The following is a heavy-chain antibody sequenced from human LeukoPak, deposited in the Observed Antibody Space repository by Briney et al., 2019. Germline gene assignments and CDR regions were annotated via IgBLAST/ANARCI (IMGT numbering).Heavy chain of an antibody. CDR1: GGSISSGDYY. CDR2: IYYSGST. J-gene: IGHJ4*02. D-gene: IGHD3-22*01. CDR3: ARVYYYDTNYFDY. V-gene: IGHV4-30-4*01. Sequence: SETLSLTCTVSGGSISSGDYYWSWIRQPPGKGLEWIGYIYYSGSTYYNPSLKSRVTISVDTSKNQFSLKLSSVTAADTAVYYCARVYYYDTNYFDYWGQGTLVTVSS.